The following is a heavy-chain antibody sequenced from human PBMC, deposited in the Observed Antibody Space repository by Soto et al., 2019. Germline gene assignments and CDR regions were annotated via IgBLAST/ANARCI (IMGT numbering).Heavy chain of an antibody. D-gene: IGHD6-13*01. Sequence: SETLSLTCTVSGGSISSGGYYWSWTRQHPGKGLEWIGYIYYSGSTYYNPSLKSRVTISVDTSKNQFSLKLSSVTAADTAVYYCARGSDSSSWYYLDYWGQGTLVTVSS. CDR1: GGSISSGGYY. V-gene: IGHV4-31*03. CDR3: ARGSDSSSWYYLDY. J-gene: IGHJ4*02. CDR2: IYYSGST.